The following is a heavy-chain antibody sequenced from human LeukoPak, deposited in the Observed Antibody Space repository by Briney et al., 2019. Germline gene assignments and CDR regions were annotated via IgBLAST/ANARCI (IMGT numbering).Heavy chain of an antibody. D-gene: IGHD4-11*01. V-gene: IGHV3-7*01. CDR1: RFTPSDLW. CDR3: TKGRSNHY. Sequence: VGTPRHSRAAPRFTPSDLWMGWGREAPGKGLEWVANINPDGSKKCYVDSVKGRFTISRDNAKNSLYLQMNSLRAEDTAIYYCTKGRSNHYWGQGTLV. J-gene: IGHJ4*02. CDR2: INPDGSKK.